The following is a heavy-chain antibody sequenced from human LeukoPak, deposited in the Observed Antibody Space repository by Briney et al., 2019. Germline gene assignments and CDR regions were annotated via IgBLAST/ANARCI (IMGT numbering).Heavy chain of an antibody. Sequence: ASVKVSCKASGGTFSSYAISWVRQAPGQGLEWMGRIIPILGIANYAQKFQGRVTITADKSTSTAYMELSSLRSEDTAVYYCARVTPVTGYSSSWYRYNWFDPWGQGTLVTVSS. J-gene: IGHJ5*02. CDR3: ARVTPVTGYSSSWYRYNWFDP. CDR2: IIPILGIA. V-gene: IGHV1-69*04. CDR1: GGTFSSYA. D-gene: IGHD6-13*01.